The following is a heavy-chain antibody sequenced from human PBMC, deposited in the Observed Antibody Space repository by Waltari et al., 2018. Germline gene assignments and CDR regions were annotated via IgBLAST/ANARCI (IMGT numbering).Heavy chain of an antibody. CDR3: SKDSDAFYIDY. CDR2: SSDGGVYT. D-gene: IGHD2-2*01. CDR1: GCTSFNYF. Sequence: EVQLVESGGTSVQPGGSLRLSCAASGCTSFNYFLSWVRQAPGKGLEWISASSDGGVYTYYAYSVKGRFTISRDNSKNTVYLHMDSLRAEDTALYYCSKDSDAFYIDYWGQGVLVTVSS. J-gene: IGHJ4*02. V-gene: IGHV3-23*04.